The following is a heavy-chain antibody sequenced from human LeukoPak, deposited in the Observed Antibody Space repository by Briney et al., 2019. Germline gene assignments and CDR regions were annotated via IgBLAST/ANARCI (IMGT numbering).Heavy chain of an antibody. J-gene: IGHJ4*02. D-gene: IGHD4-17*01. CDR3: ARGLYGDHGGY. V-gene: IGHV3-48*01. Sequence: GGSLRLSCAASGFTFSSYSMNLVRQAPGKGLEWVSYISSDSNTIYYADSVKGRFTISRDNAKNSLYLQMNSLRAEDTAVYYCARGLYGDHGGYWGQGTLVTVSS. CDR2: ISSDSNTI. CDR1: GFTFSSYS.